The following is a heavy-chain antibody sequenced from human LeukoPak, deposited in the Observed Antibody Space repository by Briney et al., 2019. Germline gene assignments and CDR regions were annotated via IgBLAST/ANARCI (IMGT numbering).Heavy chain of an antibody. CDR2: INSDGSST. J-gene: IGHJ4*02. D-gene: IGHD6-19*01. CDR1: GXTFSSYW. V-gene: IGHV3-74*01. CDR3: ARLYSSGSPDY. Sequence: PGGSLKLSCAASGXTFSSYWTHWVRQTPGKGLGWVSHINSDGSSTSYADSVKGRFNISRDNAKNTLYLQINSLRAEDTAVNYCARLYSSGSPDYWGRGTLVTVSS.